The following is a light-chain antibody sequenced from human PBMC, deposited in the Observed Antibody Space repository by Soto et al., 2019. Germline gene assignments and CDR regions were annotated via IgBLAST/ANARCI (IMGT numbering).Light chain of an antibody. CDR1: SSDVGDYNY. CDR3: SSYAGSSNV. J-gene: IGLJ1*01. CDR2: EVN. Sequence: QSVLTQPPSASGSPGQSVTIPCTGTSSDVGDYNYVSWYQQHPGKVPKLIIYEVNKRPSGVPDRFSGSKSGNTASLTVSGLQAEDEADYYCSSYAGSSNVFGTGTKVTVL. V-gene: IGLV2-8*01.